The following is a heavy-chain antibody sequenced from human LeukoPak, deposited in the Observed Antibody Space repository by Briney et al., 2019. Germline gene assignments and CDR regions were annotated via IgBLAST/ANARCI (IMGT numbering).Heavy chain of an antibody. V-gene: IGHV1-69*02. D-gene: IGHD5-18*01. CDR2: IIPILGIA. J-gene: IGHJ3*02. CDR1: GYTFTGYY. Sequence: SVKVSCKASGYTFTGYYMHWVRQAPGQGLEWMGRIIPILGIANYAQKFQGRVTITADKSTSTAYMELSSLRSEDTAVYYCASGDTAMVIGSAFDIWGQGTMVTVSS. CDR3: ASGDTAMVIGSAFDI.